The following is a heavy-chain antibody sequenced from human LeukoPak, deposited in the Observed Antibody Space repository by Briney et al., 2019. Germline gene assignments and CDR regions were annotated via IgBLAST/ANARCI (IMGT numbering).Heavy chain of an antibody. J-gene: IGHJ4*02. V-gene: IGHV3-23*01. CDR1: GFTVSTYA. Sequence: AGSLRLSCAASGFTVSTYAMSWVRQPPAKGRERVSSIGGSGEATYYADAVKGRFTISRDNSKNTLYLQMNSLRVDDTAVYYCVEDVVVIVTAKPGIWGQGTLVTVSS. CDR2: IGGSGEAT. CDR3: VEDVVVIVTAKPGI. D-gene: IGHD2-15*01.